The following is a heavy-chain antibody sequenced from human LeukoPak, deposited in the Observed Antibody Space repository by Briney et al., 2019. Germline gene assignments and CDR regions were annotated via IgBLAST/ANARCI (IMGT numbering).Heavy chain of an antibody. CDR2: ISAYNGNT. CDR1: GGTFSSYA. D-gene: IGHD6-19*01. CDR3: ARDLVGRNSGWYSYGMDV. Sequence: ASVKVSCKASGGTFSSYAISWVRQAPGQGLEWMGWISAYNGNTNYAQKLQGRVTMTTDTSTSTAYMELRSLRSDDTAVYYCARDLVGRNSGWYSYGMDVWGQGTTVTVSS. J-gene: IGHJ6*02. V-gene: IGHV1-18*01.